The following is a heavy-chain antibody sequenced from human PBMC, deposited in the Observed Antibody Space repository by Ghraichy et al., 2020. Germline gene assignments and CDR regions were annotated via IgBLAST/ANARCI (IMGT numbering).Heavy chain of an antibody. Sequence: SVKVSCKASGGTFSSYAISWVRQAPGQGLEWMGGIIPIFGTANYAQKFQGRVTITADKSTSTAYMELSSLRSEDTAVYYCARAYCGGDCYSRGLGYSFDYWGQGTLVTVSS. V-gene: IGHV1-69*06. CDR1: GGTFSSYA. CDR3: ARAYCGGDCYSRGLGYSFDY. J-gene: IGHJ4*02. CDR2: IIPIFGTA. D-gene: IGHD2-21*01.